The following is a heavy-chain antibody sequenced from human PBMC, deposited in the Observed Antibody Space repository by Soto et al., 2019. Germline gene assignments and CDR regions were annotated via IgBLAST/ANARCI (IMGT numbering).Heavy chain of an antibody. J-gene: IGHJ4*02. CDR2: IGAARDP. V-gene: IGHV3-13*05. CDR3: AKDGSEQWLEDLDY. Sequence: PGGSLRLSCATSGFTFSNFDMHWVRQVPGKGLEWVSAIGAARDPYYLGSVKGRFTISRENAKNTLYLQMNSLRAEDTAVYYCAKDGSEQWLEDLDYWGQGTLVTVSS. D-gene: IGHD6-19*01. CDR1: GFTFSNFD.